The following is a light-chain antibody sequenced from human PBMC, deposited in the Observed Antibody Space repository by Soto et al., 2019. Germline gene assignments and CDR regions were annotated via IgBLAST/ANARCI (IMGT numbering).Light chain of an antibody. CDR2: GAS. CDR1: QDISSI. V-gene: IGKV1-9*01. J-gene: IGKJ2*01. Sequence: DIQLTQSPSLLSASVGDRVTINCRASQDISSILAWYQQRPGKAPNLLISGASALQSGVPPRFTGSGSGTEFTLTIYNLQPEDFATYYCHQLYSYPHTFXQGT. CDR3: HQLYSYPHT.